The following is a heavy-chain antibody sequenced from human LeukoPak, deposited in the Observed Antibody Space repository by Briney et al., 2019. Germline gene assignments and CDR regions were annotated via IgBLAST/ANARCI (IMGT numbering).Heavy chain of an antibody. Sequence: SETLSLTCTVSGDSISNSGYYWDWLRQSPGKGLEWIGSINHSGTTYYEPSLKSRVTISVDASKNQFSLKLSSVAAADTTIYYCARKKLVARGYFDFWGRGIPVTVSS. J-gene: IGHJ4*02. V-gene: IGHV4-39*01. CDR2: INHSGTT. CDR1: GDSISNSGYY. D-gene: IGHD6-13*01. CDR3: ARKKLVARGYFDF.